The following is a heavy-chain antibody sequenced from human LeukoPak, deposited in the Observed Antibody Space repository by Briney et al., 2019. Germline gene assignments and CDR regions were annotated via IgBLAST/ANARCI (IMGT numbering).Heavy chain of an antibody. Sequence: PSETLSLTCAVYGGSFSGYYWSWIRQPPGKGLEWIGEINHSGSTNYNPSLKSRVTISVDTSKNHFSLNLSSVTAADTAVYYCARGTSGWYLNWFDPWGQGTLVTVSS. CDR3: ARGTSGWYLNWFDP. J-gene: IGHJ5*02. V-gene: IGHV4-34*01. CDR2: INHSGST. CDR1: GGSFSGYY. D-gene: IGHD6-19*01.